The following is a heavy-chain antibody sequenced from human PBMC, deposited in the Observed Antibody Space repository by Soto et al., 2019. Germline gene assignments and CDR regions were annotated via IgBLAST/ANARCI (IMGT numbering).Heavy chain of an antibody. CDR2: IYYSGST. Sequence: KTSETLSLTCTVSGGSISSGDYYWSWIRQPPGKGLEWIGYIYYSGSTYYNPSLKSRVTISVDTSKNQLSLKLSSVTAADTAVYYCARVISSWSVDYWGQGTLVTVSS. J-gene: IGHJ4*02. CDR1: GGSISSGDYY. CDR3: ARVISSWSVDY. V-gene: IGHV4-30-4*01. D-gene: IGHD6-13*01.